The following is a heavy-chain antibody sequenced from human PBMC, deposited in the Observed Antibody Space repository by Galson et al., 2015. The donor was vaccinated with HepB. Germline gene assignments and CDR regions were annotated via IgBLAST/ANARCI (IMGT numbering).Heavy chain of an antibody. J-gene: IGHJ4*02. CDR2: IGTAGDT. CDR1: GFTFSSYD. Sequence: SLRLSCAASGFTFSSYDMHWVRQATGKGLEWVSAIGTAGDTYCPGSVKGRFTISRENAKNSLYLQMNSLRAGDTAVYYCARVYYDSSGYHYFDYWGQGTLVTVSS. D-gene: IGHD3-22*01. V-gene: IGHV3-13*01. CDR3: ARVYYDSSGYHYFDY.